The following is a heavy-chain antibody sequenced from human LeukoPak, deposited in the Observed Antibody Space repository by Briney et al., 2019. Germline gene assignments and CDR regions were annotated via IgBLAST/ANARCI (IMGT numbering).Heavy chain of an antibody. CDR3: ARGGYSGYVDY. Sequence: SQTLSLTCTVSGGSISSGGYYWSWIRQHPGKGLEWIGYIYYSGSTYYNPSLKSRVTISVDTSKNQFSLKLSSVTAADTAVYYCARGGYSGYVDYWGQGTLVTVSS. CDR2: IYYSGST. D-gene: IGHD5-12*01. V-gene: IGHV4-31*03. J-gene: IGHJ4*02. CDR1: GGSISSGGYY.